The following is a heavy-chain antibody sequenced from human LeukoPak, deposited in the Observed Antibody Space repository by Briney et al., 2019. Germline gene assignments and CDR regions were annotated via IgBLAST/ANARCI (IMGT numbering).Heavy chain of an antibody. J-gene: IGHJ5*01. CDR3: VEDQRSSWFFF. CDR1: GGSISSGGYS. CDR2: IYHSGST. Sequence: SQTLSLTCAVSGGSISSGGYSWSWLRQPPGQGLEWIGYIYHSGSTYYNPSLKSRVTISVDRSKNQFSLRLNSVTAADTAVYFCVEDQRSSWFFFWGQGTLVTVSS. V-gene: IGHV4-30-2*01. D-gene: IGHD6-13*01.